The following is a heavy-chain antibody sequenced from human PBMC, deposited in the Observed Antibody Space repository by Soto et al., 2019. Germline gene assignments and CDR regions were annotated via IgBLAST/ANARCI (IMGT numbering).Heavy chain of an antibody. V-gene: IGHV3-23*01. J-gene: IGHJ4*02. CDR2: ISGSGGST. CDR3: AKEQDDFWSGYYTTDY. CDR1: GFTFSSYA. D-gene: IGHD3-3*01. Sequence: GGSLRLSCAASGFTFSSYAMSWVRQAPGKGLEWVSAISGSGGSTYYADSVKGRFTISRDNSKNTLYLQMNSLRAEDTAVYYCAKEQDDFWSGYYTTDYWGQGTLVTVSS.